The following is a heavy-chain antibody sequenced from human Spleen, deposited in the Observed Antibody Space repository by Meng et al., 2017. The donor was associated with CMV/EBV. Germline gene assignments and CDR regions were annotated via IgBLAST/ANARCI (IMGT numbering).Heavy chain of an antibody. J-gene: IGHJ4*02. V-gene: IGHV4-61*01. CDR1: GASVDTGSYY. D-gene: IGHD3-3*01. CDR2: LYYSGKI. Sequence: SETLSLTCTVSGASVDTGSYYWSWIRQPPGRGLEWIGYLYYSGKIDSNPSLENRVTIPMDTSKNQFSLKRNFVTAADPAVYFCAGGGLEYYFDYWGQGRLVTVSS. CDR3: AGGGLEYYFDY.